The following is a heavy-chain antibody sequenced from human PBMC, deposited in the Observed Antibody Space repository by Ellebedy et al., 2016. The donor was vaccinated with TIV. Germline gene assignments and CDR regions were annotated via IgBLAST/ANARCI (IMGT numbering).Heavy chain of an antibody. CDR3: AREWRGYSGYDGFDY. V-gene: IGHV4-34*01. J-gene: IGHJ4*02. CDR1: GGSFSGYH. CDR2: INHSGST. Sequence: ESLKISCAVYGGSFSGYHWSWIRQPPGKGLEWIGEINHSGSTNYNPSLKSRVTISVDTSKNQFSLKLSSVTAADTAVYYCAREWRGYSGYDGFDYWGQGTLVTVSS. D-gene: IGHD5-12*01.